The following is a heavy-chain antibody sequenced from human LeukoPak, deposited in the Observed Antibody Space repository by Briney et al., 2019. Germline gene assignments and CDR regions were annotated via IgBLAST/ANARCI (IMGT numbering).Heavy chain of an antibody. CDR2: INPNSGDT. CDR1: GYTLTGYY. D-gene: IGHD5-12*01. CDR3: AKNPYEYYFDY. J-gene: IGHJ4*02. V-gene: IGHV1-2*02. Sequence: ASARVSCKASGYTLTGYYMHWLRQAPGQGLEWMGWINPNSGDTNYAQKFQGRVTMTRDTSISPAYMELSRLTSDDTAVYYCAKNPYEYYFDYWGQGTLVTVSS.